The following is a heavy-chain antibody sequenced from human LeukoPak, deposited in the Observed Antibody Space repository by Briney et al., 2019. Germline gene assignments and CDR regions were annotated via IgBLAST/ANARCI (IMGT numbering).Heavy chain of an antibody. CDR3: TREGRGIDAFDY. V-gene: IGHV3-49*04. CDR1: GFSLWDYA. Sequence: GGSLRLSCTTSGFSLWDYAMSWVRRAPGKGLEWVGFIRSKAYGGTTEYAASVKDRFTISRDDSRRIVYLQMNSLKTEDTAVYYCTREGRGIDAFDYWGEGTLVTVSS. J-gene: IGHJ4*02. CDR2: IRSKAYGGTT. D-gene: IGHD3-16*01.